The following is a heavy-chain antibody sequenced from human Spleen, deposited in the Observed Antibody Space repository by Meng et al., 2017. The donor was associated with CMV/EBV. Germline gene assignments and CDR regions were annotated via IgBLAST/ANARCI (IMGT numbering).Heavy chain of an antibody. CDR3: ARQRLAGVGSFHFDF. CDR2: IDWDDDK. CDR1: GFSLNTSGMR. V-gene: IGHV2-70D*14. J-gene: IGHJ4*02. Sequence: SGPTLVQPTQTLTLTCKFSGFSLNTSGMRVSWIRQPPGKALEWLARIDWDDDKFYSPSLKTRLAISKDASKNQVVLTMTNMDPADTATYYCARQRLAGVGSFHFDFWGQGSLVTVSS. D-gene: IGHD3-3*02.